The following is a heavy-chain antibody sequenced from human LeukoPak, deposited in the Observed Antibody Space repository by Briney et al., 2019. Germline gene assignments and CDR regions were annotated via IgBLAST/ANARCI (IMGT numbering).Heavy chain of an antibody. CDR2: MNPNSGNT. Sequence: ASVKVSCKASGYTFTSYGINWARQATGQGLEWMGWMNPNSGNTGYAQKFQGRVTMTRNTSISTAYMELSSLRSEDTAVYYCASRLAGLDAFDIWGQGTMVTVSS. D-gene: IGHD6-19*01. CDR3: ASRLAGLDAFDI. J-gene: IGHJ3*02. V-gene: IGHV1-8*02. CDR1: GYTFTSYG.